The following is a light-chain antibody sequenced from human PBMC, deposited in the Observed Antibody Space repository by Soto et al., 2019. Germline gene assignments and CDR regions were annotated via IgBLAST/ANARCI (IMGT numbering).Light chain of an antibody. CDR2: AAS. CDR1: QGIGSW. CDR3: HQSNTFPFT. V-gene: IGKV1-12*01. Sequence: DIQMTQSPSSVSASVGDRVTITCRASQGIGSWLGWYQQQPGKAPRRLISAASSLHSGVPSRFSGSGSGTDFTLNISSLQPADFATYDCHQSNTFPFTCGRGTKVEI. J-gene: IGKJ4*01.